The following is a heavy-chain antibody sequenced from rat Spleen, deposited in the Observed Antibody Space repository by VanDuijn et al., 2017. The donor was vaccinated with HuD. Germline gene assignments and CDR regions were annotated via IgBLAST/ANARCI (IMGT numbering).Heavy chain of an antibody. J-gene: IGHJ4*01. CDR3: ARHGWGYGVMDA. CDR2: ISYDGSST. D-gene: IGHD4-3*01. V-gene: IGHV5-7*01. CDR1: GFTFNNYW. Sequence: EVQLVESGGGLVQPGRSLKLSCVASGFTFNNYWMTWIRQAPKKGLEWVATISYDGSSTYYRDSVNGRFTISRDNAKSTLYLQMDSLRSEDTATYYCARHGWGYGVMDAWGQGASVTVSS.